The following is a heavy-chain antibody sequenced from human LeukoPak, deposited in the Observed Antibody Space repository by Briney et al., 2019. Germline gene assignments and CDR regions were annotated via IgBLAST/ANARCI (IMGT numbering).Heavy chain of an antibody. CDR1: GFTFSDYY. J-gene: IGHJ6*02. CDR2: ISSSGSTI. Sequence: GGSLRLSCAASGFTFSDYYMSWIRQAPGTGLEWVSYISSSGSTIYYADSVKGRFTISRDNAKNSLYLQMNSLRAEDTAVYYCARSLMNSVRPYYYYYYGMDVWGQGTTVTVSS. CDR3: ARSLMNSVRPYYYYYYGMDV. D-gene: IGHD1-7*01. V-gene: IGHV3-11*01.